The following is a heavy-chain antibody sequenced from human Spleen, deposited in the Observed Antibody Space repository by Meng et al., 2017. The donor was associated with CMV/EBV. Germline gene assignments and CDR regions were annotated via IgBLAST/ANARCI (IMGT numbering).Heavy chain of an antibody. D-gene: IGHD6-6*01. J-gene: IGHJ4*02. CDR1: GFTFSNYG. V-gene: IGHV3-30*02. Sequence: GESLKISCAASGFTFSNYGMHWVRQAPGKGLEWVAFIRYDGSEKYYADSVKGRFTISRDNSKKTLYLQMNSLRAEDTAVYYCAKDPFEYSSSYFDYWGQGTLVTVSS. CDR3: AKDPFEYSSSYFDY. CDR2: IRYDGSEK.